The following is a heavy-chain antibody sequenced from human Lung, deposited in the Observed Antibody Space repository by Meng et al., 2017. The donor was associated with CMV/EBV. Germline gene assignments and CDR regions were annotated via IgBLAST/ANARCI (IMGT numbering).Heavy chain of an antibody. CDR2: INNDGSST. CDR1: GFSFSSYW. Sequence: GESLKISCAASGFSFSSYWMHWVRQAPGRGLVWVAHINNDGSSTTYADSVKGRFTISRDNAKNTVFLQMHSLGVEDTAVYYCARYLVVVVGYGMDVWGQGXTVTVSS. D-gene: IGHD2-2*01. J-gene: IGHJ6*02. V-gene: IGHV3-74*01. CDR3: ARYLVVVVGYGMDV.